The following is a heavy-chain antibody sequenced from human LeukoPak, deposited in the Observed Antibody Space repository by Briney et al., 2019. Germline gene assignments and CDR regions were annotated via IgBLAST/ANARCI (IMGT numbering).Heavy chain of an antibody. J-gene: IGHJ4*02. Sequence: GSGPTLVNPTQTLTLTCTFSGFSLSTRGVDVGWIRQPPGKALEWLAHINWNDDKHYNPSLKSGLTITKDTPKNQVVLTMPNMDPVDTATYYCAKRRQGAFDYWGQGTLVTVSS. CDR2: INWNDDK. D-gene: IGHD3-16*01. V-gene: IGHV2-5*01. CDR1: GFSLSTRGVD. CDR3: AKRRQGAFDY.